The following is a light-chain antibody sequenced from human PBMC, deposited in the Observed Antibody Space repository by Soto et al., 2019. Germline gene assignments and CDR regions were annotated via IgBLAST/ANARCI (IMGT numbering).Light chain of an antibody. V-gene: IGKV1-27*01. CDR3: QKYDTAPFT. CDR2: AAS. J-gene: IGKJ3*01. Sequence: DVQMTQSPSSLSASVGDTVTITCRASQGIAFYLAWFQQRPGKAPNLLISAASNLQSGVPSRFSGSGSGTDFTLTXSSLQPEDVATYYCQKYDTAPFTFGPGTRVEVK. CDR1: QGIAFY.